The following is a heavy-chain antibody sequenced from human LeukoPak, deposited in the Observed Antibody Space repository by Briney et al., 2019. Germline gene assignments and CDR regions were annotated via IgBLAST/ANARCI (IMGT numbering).Heavy chain of an antibody. CDR3: ARESSGYDFTYHYYYMDV. CDR1: GGSISSGTYY. CDR2: IYSSGST. J-gene: IGHJ6*03. D-gene: IGHD5-12*01. V-gene: IGHV4-61*02. Sequence: PSETLSLTCTVSGGSISSGTYYWSWIRQPAGKGLEWIGRIYSSGSTNYNPSLKSRVTISVDTFKNQFSLKLTSVTAADTAVYYCARESSGYDFTYHYYYMDVWGKGTTVTVSS.